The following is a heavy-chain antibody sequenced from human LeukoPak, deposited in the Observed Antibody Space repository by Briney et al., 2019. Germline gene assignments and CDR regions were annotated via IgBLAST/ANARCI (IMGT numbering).Heavy chain of an antibody. V-gene: IGHV3-74*01. CDR3: ARTSGFSGHTTAFEL. Sequence: PGGSLTLTCPVSGFTLSSYCMHWVRQLPGKGLMWVSRINSDGSRTNYADSVRGRFTVSRHNAKNTLYLQMNSLGDEATALYYRARTSGFSGHTTAFELWGQGTLVTVSS. CDR2: INSDGSRT. D-gene: IGHD2-15*01. J-gene: IGHJ4*02. CDR1: GFTLSSYC.